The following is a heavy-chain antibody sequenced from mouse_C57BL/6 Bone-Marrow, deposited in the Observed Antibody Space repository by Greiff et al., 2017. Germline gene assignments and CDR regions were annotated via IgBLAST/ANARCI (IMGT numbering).Heavy chain of an antibody. Sequence: VQLQQPGAELVKPGASVKMSCKASGYTFTSYWITWVKQRPGQGLEWIGDIYPGSGSTNYNEKFKSKATLTVDTSSSTAYMQLSSLTSEDSAVYYCARPYYSNYWYFDVWGTGNTVTVSA. D-gene: IGHD2-5*01. J-gene: IGHJ1*03. CDR2: IYPGSGST. CDR1: GYTFTSYW. V-gene: IGHV1-55*01. CDR3: ARPYYSNYWYFDV.